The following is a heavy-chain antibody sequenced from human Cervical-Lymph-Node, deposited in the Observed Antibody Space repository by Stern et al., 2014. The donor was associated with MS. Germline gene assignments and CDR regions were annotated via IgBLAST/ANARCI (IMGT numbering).Heavy chain of an antibody. J-gene: IGHJ4*02. CDR2: ISGVNL. CDR1: GFNFRDFV. CDR3: AKDWGWYGPIDF. D-gene: IGHD6-19*01. Sequence: EVQLVESGGGLVEPGSSLRLSCTVSGFNFRDFVMHWVRQAPGKGLEWVAGISGVNLEYPDSVKGRFTISRDDAKASLSLQMNSLRVEDTAFYYCAKDWGWYGPIDFFGRGTLVTVSS. V-gene: IGHV3-9*01.